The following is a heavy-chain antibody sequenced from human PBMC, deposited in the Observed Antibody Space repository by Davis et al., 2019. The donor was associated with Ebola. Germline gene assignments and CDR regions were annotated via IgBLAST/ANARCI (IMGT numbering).Heavy chain of an antibody. J-gene: IGHJ5*01. CDR1: RFTFRSYD. CDR2: IGAAGDT. D-gene: IGHD6-13*01. V-gene: IGHV3-13*01. Sequence: GESLKISCAASRFTFRSYDMHWVRQATGKGLEWVSAIGAAGDTYYPVSVKGRFTISRENAKNSLDLQMNSLRAEDTAGYYCARAGFGSTWFDCWGQGILVTVSS. CDR3: ARAGFGSTWFDC.